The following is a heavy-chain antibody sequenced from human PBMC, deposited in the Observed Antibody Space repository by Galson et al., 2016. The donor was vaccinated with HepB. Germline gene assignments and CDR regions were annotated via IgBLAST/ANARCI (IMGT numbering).Heavy chain of an antibody. CDR3: ARVFWPPHRDRYYYGMDV. Sequence: QSGAEVKQPGEPLKISRKTSGYNFNIYWIAWVRQMPGTGPEWMGIIYPGDSDTRYSPSFQGQVTISADKSISTAYLQWSSLKASDTAMFYCARVFWPPHRDRYYYGMDVWGQGTTVTVSS. D-gene: IGHD3-3*01. J-gene: IGHJ6*02. CDR2: IYPGDSDT. V-gene: IGHV5-51*01. CDR1: GYNFNIYW.